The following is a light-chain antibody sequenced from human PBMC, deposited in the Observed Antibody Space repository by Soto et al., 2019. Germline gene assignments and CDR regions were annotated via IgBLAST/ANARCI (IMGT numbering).Light chain of an antibody. V-gene: IGKV1-39*01. CDR2: AAS. J-gene: IGKJ1*01. CDR1: QSINGY. Sequence: DIQMTQYPSSLSASVGDRVTITCRAIQSINGYLNWYQQKPGKAPKLLIYAASSLQSGVPPRFSGSGSGTDFTLTISSLQPEDFATYYCQQSYITTWTFGQRSKVDI. CDR3: QQSYITTWT.